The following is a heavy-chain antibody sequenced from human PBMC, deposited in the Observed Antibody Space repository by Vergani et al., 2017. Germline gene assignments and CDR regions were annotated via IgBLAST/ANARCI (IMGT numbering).Heavy chain of an antibody. CDR2: ISSSGSST. D-gene: IGHD5-24*01. J-gene: IGHJ4*02. V-gene: IGHV3-48*03. CDR3: AKDPRDGYNFYSVDY. Sequence: EVQLVESGGGLVQPGGSLRLSCAASGFTFSSYEMNWVRQAPGKGLEWVSYISSSGSSTYYADSVKGRFTISRDNSKNTLYLQMNSLRAEDTAVYYCAKDPRDGYNFYSVDYWGQGTLVTVSS. CDR1: GFTFSSYE.